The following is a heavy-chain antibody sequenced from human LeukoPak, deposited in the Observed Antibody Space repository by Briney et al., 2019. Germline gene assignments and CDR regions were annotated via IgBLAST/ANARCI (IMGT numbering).Heavy chain of an antibody. Sequence: GESLKISCKGSGYRFTSYWIGWVRQMPGKGLEWMGIIYPSDSDTRDSPSFQGQVTISADKSISTAYLHWSSLKASDSATYYCARRYSGRYDFDYWGQGTLVTVSS. J-gene: IGHJ4*02. CDR2: IYPSDSDT. CDR3: ARRYSGRYDFDY. CDR1: GYRFTSYW. D-gene: IGHD1-26*01. V-gene: IGHV5-51*01.